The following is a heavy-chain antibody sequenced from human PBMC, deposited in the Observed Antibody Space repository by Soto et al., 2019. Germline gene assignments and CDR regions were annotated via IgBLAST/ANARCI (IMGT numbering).Heavy chain of an antibody. CDR3: ASDMSTT. CDR2: MNPNSGHT. J-gene: IGHJ5*02. Sequence: QVQLVQSGAEVKKPGASVKVSCKASGYTFTSHDINWMRQATGQGLEWMRWMNPNSGHTNYAQKFQGRVTMTRDTSISTAYMELTNLRSEDTAIYYCASDMSTTWGQGTLVTVSS. V-gene: IGHV1-8*01. D-gene: IGHD2-2*01. CDR1: GYTFTSHD.